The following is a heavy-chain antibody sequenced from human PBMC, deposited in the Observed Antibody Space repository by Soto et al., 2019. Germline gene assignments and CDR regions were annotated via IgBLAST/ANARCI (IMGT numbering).Heavy chain of an antibody. CDR2: ISWNSGSI. Sequence: DVQLVESGGGLVQPGRSLRLSCAASGFTFDDYAMHWVRQAPGKGLEWVSGISWNSGSIGYADSVKGRFTISRDNAKNSLYLQMNSLRAEDTALYYCAKTTNAVAGPLDYWGQGTLVTVSS. J-gene: IGHJ4*02. CDR1: GFTFDDYA. CDR3: AKTTNAVAGPLDY. D-gene: IGHD6-19*01. V-gene: IGHV3-9*01.